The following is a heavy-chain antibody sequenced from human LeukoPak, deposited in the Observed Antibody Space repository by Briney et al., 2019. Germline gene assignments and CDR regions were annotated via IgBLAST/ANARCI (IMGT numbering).Heavy chain of an antibody. D-gene: IGHD5-12*01. CDR1: GFTFSSDA. CDR3: AKDGGGYEPFDY. CDR2: ISGSGGST. V-gene: IGHV3-23*01. J-gene: IGHJ4*02. Sequence: QTGGSLRLSCAASGFTFSSDAMSWVRQAPGKGLEWVSAISGSGGSTYYADSVKGRFTISRDNSKNTLYLQMNSLSAEDTAVYYCAKDGGGYEPFDYWGQGTLVTVSS.